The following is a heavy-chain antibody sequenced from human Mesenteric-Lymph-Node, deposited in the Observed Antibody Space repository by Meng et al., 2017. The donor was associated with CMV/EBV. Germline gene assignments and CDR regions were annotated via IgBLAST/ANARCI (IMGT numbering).Heavy chain of an antibody. CDR2: IYPDDSEA. J-gene: IGHJ4*02. V-gene: IGHV5-51*01. Sequence: GESLKISCTGSGFSFATFWIGWVRQVPGKGLESMGIIYPDDSEATYGPSFQGQVTFSVDKSINTAYLQWSSLQASDTAMYYCARLGISSSSVYDFWGQGTLVTVSS. D-gene: IGHD6-6*01. CDR3: ARLGISSSSVYDF. CDR1: GFSFATFW.